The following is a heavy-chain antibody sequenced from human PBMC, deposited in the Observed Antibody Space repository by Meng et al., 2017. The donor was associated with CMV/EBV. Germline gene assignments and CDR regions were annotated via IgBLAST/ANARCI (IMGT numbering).Heavy chain of an antibody. CDR3: ARDCSSTSCSPAFDY. J-gene: IGHJ4*02. CDR1: GFTFSSDW. CDR2: IKQDGSEK. V-gene: IGHV3-7*01. Sequence: GESLKISCAASGFTFSSDWMSWVRQAPGKGLEWVANIKQDGSEKYYVDSVKGRFTISRDNAKNSLYLQMNSLRAEDTAVYYCARDCSSTSCSPAFDYWGQGTLVTVSS. D-gene: IGHD2-2*01.